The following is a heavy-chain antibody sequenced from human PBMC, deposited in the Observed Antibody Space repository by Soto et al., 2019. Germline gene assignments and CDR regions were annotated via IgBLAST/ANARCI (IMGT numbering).Heavy chain of an antibody. CDR1: GGSISSGGYS. Sequence: SETLSLTCAVSGGSISSGGYSWSWIRQPPGKGLEWIGYIYHSGSTYYNPSLKSRVTISVDRSKNQFSLKLSSVTAADTAVYYCARGKHSSSWYEGYYYGMDSWGQGTPVTVSS. CDR3: ARGKHSSSWYEGYYYGMDS. V-gene: IGHV4-30-2*01. CDR2: IYHSGST. J-gene: IGHJ6*02. D-gene: IGHD6-13*01.